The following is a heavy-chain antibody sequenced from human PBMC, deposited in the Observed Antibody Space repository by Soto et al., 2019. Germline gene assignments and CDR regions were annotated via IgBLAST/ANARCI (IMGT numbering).Heavy chain of an antibody. CDR1: GFSSSSYW. Sequence: EVQLVESGGGVVQPGGSLRLSCVVSGFSSSSYWMSWVREAPGKGLEWVADIKPDGSEKNYADSVKGRFTISRDNAKNSLYLQMNSLRAEDTAVYYCASGRRGVWGQGTTVTVSS. J-gene: IGHJ6*02. CDR3: ASGRRGV. V-gene: IGHV3-7*01. CDR2: IKPDGSEK.